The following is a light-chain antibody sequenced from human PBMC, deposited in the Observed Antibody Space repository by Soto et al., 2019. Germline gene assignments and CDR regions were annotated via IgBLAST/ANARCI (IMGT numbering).Light chain of an antibody. Sequence: DIQLTQSPSFLSSSVGDRVTITCRASQGINSYLAWYQQKPGKAPKLLIYAASTLQSGVPSRLSGSGSGTEFTLTISSLQPEDFAVYYCQQYGSSYTFGQGTKVDIK. J-gene: IGKJ2*01. CDR1: QGINSY. CDR2: AAS. CDR3: QQYGSSYT. V-gene: IGKV1-9*01.